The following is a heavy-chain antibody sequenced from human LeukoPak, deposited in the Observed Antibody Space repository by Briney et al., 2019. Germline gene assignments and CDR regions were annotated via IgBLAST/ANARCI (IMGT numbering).Heavy chain of an antibody. CDR1: GGSISGSY. V-gene: IGHV4-59*01. CDR2: MYNSGST. CDR3: ARGIESYGDYGY. J-gene: IGHJ4*02. D-gene: IGHD4-17*01. Sequence: SETLSLTCTVSGGSISGSYWSWIRQPPGKGLEWIAYMYNSGSTNYNPSLKIRVTISIDTSKNQFSLKLSSLTAADTAIYYCARGIESYGDYGYWGQGILVTVSS.